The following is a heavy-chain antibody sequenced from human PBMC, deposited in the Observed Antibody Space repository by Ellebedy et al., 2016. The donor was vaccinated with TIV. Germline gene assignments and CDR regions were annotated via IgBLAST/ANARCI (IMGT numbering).Heavy chain of an antibody. CDR2: IRYSGSNDK. V-gene: IGHV3-30*02. CDR1: GYTLSNYG. J-gene: IGHJ4*02. CDR3: AKDGIGNSGAEWTFEF. Sequence: PGGSLRLSCTSSGYTLSNYGTHWVRQAPGMGLEWVAFIRYSGSNDKYYADSVKGRFTISRDHSRSTLYFYMNNLRPEDTAVYYCAKDGIGNSGAEWTFEFWGQGTQVTVPS. D-gene: IGHD5-12*01.